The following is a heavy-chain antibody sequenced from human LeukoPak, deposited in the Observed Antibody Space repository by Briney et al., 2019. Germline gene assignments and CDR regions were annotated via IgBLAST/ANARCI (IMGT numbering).Heavy chain of an antibody. D-gene: IGHD3-3*01. Sequence: SETLSLTCAVYGGSFSGYYWSWIRQPPGKGLEWIGEINHSGSTNYNPSLKSRVTISVDTSKNQFSLKLSSVTAADTAVYYCARAGGFFSPFGYWGQGTMVTVSS. J-gene: IGHJ4*02. CDR1: GGSFSGYY. CDR2: INHSGST. CDR3: ARAGGFFSPFGY. V-gene: IGHV4-34*01.